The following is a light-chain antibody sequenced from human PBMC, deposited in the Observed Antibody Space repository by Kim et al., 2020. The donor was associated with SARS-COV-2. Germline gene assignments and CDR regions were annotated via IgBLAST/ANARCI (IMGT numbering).Light chain of an antibody. CDR1: KLGDKY. V-gene: IGLV3-1*01. Sequence: SYELTQAPSVSVSPGQTATITCSGNKLGDKYTCWYQQKAGQSPVLVIYKDTKRPSGIPERFSGSNSGNTATLTISGTQAMDEADYYCQAWDSTTAIFGGGTQLTVL. CDR2: KDT. J-gene: IGLJ2*01. CDR3: QAWDSTTAI.